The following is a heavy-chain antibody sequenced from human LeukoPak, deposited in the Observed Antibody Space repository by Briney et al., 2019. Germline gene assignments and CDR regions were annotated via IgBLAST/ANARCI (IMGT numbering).Heavy chain of an antibody. CDR1: GFTFSSYA. J-gene: IGHJ4*02. CDR3: AIIGAAGGTTSAKKFDD. D-gene: IGHD1-14*01. V-gene: IGHV3-30*03. Sequence: GGSLRLSCAASGFTFSSYAMHWVRQAPGKGLEWVAVISYDGSNKYYSDSMKGRFTISRDNSQNLVYLQMNSLRTEDTAVYYCAIIGAAGGTTSAKKFDDWGQGTLVTVSS. CDR2: ISYDGSNK.